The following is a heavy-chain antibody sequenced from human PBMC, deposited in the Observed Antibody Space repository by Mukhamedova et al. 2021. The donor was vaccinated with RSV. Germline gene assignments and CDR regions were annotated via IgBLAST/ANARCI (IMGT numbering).Heavy chain of an antibody. D-gene: IGHD2-2*01. J-gene: IGHJ3*02. V-gene: IGHV1-69*01. Sequence: AQKFQGRVTITADESMSTAYMELSSLRSEDTAVYYCARGIVVVPAAILRAFDIWGQGTMVTVSS. CDR3: ARGIVVVPAAILRAFDI.